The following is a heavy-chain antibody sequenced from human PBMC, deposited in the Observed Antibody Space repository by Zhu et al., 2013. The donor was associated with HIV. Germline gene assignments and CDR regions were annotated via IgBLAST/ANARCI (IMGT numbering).Heavy chain of an antibody. J-gene: IGHJ4*02. CDR1: GYTFTSYY. CDR2: INPSGGST. Sequence: QVQLVQSGAEVKKPGASVKVSCKASGYTFTSYYMHWVRQAPGQGLEWMGIINPSGGSTSYAQKFQGRVTMTRDTSTSTVYMELSSLRSEDTAVYYCARGSLEAAGQLAVDYWGQGTLVTVSS. CDR3: ARGSLEAAGQLAVDY. D-gene: IGHD6-13*01. V-gene: IGHV1-46*01.